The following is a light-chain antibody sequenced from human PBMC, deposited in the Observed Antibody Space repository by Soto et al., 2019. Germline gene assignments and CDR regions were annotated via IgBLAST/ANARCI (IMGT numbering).Light chain of an antibody. CDR1: QGISSS. CDR2: GAS. CDR3: QHLDTYRLT. Sequence: DILLTQSPSFPSASVGDRVTITCRASQGISSSLAWFQQKPGKAPNLLIYGASTLQGGVPSRFSGRGSGTEFTLTISSLQPGDFATYYCQHLDTYRLTFGGGTKVEIK. J-gene: IGKJ4*01. V-gene: IGKV1-9*01.